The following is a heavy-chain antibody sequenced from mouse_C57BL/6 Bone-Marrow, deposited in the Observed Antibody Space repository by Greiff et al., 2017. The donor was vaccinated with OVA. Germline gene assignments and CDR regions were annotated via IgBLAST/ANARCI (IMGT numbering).Heavy chain of an antibody. CDR1: GFTFSDAW. CDR3: TFMVTTTEFAY. D-gene: IGHD2-2*01. Sequence: EVMLVESGGGLVQPGGSMKLSCAASGFTFSDAWMDWVRQSPEKGLEWVAEIRNKANNHATYYAESVKGRFTISRDDSKSSVYLQMNSLRAEDTGIYYCTFMVTTTEFAYWGQGTLVTVSA. CDR2: IRNKANNHAT. J-gene: IGHJ3*01. V-gene: IGHV6-6*01.